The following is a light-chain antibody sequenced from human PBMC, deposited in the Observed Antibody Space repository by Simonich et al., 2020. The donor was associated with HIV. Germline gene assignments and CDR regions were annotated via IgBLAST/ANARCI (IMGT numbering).Light chain of an antibody. CDR2: EGS. CDR1: SSDVGSYNL. V-gene: IGLV2-14*02. J-gene: IGLJ1*01. CDR3: SSYTGSSTLPYV. Sequence: QSALTQPASVAGALGQSITISCTGTSSDVGSYNLVSWYQQDPGKAPKLMIYEGSKRPSGVSNRFSGSKSGNTASLTISGLQAEDEADYYCSSYTGSSTLPYVFGTGTKVTVL.